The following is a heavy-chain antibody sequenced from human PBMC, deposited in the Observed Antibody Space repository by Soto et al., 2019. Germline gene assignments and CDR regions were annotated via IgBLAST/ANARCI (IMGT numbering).Heavy chain of an antibody. CDR1: GYTFTSYD. D-gene: IGHD3-10*01. CDR2: MNPNSGNT. CDR3: ARANLNYYGSGSYGWFDP. Sequence: ASVKVSCKASGYTFTSYDINWVRQATGQGLEWMGWMNPNSGNTGYAQKFQGRVTMTRNTSISTAYMELSSLRSEDTAVYYCARANLNYYGSGSYGWFDPWGQGTLVTVSS. J-gene: IGHJ5*02. V-gene: IGHV1-8*01.